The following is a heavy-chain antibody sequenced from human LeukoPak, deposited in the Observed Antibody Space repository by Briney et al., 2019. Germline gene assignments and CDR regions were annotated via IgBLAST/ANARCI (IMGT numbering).Heavy chain of an antibody. J-gene: IGHJ4*02. Sequence: GGSLRLSCSASGFTFSNYWMSWVRQAPGKGLEWVANIKQDESEKYYVDSVKGRFTISRDNAKSSLYLQMNSLGAEAPAVDDCSGRLDRRSRRYQAFEEWGQGTRVPV. V-gene: IGHV3-7*01. CDR1: GFTFSNYW. D-gene: IGHD3-3*02. CDR2: IKQDESEK. CDR3: SGRLDRRSRRYQAFEE.